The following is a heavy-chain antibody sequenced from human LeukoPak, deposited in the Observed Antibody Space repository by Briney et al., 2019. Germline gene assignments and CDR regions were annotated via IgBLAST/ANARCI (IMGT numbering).Heavy chain of an antibody. D-gene: IGHD1-26*01. CDR2: ISSSSSYI. CDR3: ATGGVGATSPLFIDY. Sequence: GGSLRLSCAASGFTFSSYSMNWVRQAPGKGLEWVSFISSSSSYIYYADPLKGRFTISRDNAKNSLFLQMNSLRAEDTAVYYCATGGVGATSPLFIDYWGQGTLVTVSS. J-gene: IGHJ4*02. CDR1: GFTFSSYS. V-gene: IGHV3-21*04.